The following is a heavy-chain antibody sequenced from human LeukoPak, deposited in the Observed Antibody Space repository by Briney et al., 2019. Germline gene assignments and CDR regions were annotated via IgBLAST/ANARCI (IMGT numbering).Heavy chain of an antibody. CDR2: VSGGGDNT. CDR3: AKRRRPTGGDYDH. V-gene: IGHV3-23*01. D-gene: IGHD2-21*01. CDR1: GFTFSNYV. J-gene: IGHJ4*02. Sequence: GGSLRLSCAASGFTFSNYVVGWVRQAPGKGLEWVSDVSGGGDNTYYADFVKGRFTISRDNSKNTVYLQINTLRAEDTAIYYCAKRRRPTGGDYDHCGQGTLVTVSS.